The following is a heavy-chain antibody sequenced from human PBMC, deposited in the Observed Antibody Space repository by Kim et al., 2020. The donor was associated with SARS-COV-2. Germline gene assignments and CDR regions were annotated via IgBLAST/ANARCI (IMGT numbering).Heavy chain of an antibody. J-gene: IGHJ5*02. CDR1: GYTLTELS. Sequence: ASVKVSCKFSGYTLTELSMHWVRQAPGKGLEWMGGFDPEDGETIYAQKFQGRVTMTEDTSTDTAYMELSSLRSEDTAVYYCATTTVFGVVREVSWFDPWGQGTLVTVSS. CDR3: ATTTVFGVVREVSWFDP. CDR2: FDPEDGET. V-gene: IGHV1-24*01. D-gene: IGHD3-3*01.